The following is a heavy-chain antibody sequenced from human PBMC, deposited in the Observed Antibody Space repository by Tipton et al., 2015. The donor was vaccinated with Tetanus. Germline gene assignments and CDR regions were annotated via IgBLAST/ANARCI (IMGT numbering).Heavy chain of an antibody. Sequence: LRLSCTVSGGSISSFNYYWGWIRQPPGKGLEWIGSIYYSGTTYSNPSLGGRVTMSVDTSKIQFSLRVSSVTAADTAVYYCARLSSSANDAHAFDIWGQGTMVTVSS. CDR3: ARLSSSANDAHAFDI. CDR2: IYYSGTT. D-gene: IGHD3-22*01. V-gene: IGHV4-39*01. J-gene: IGHJ3*02. CDR1: GGSISSFNYY.